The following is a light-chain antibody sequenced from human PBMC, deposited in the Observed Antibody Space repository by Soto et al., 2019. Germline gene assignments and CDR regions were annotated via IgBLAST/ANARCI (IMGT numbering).Light chain of an antibody. CDR2: GAS. CDR1: QSVSNN. J-gene: IGKJ5*01. Sequence: EIVMTQSPATLSVSPGERATLSCRASQSVSNNLAWYQQKPGQAPRLLIYGASTRATGIPARFSGSGSGTEFTLTISSLQSEDFEVYYCQQYNNWAITFGQGTRLEIQ. V-gene: IGKV3-15*01. CDR3: QQYNNWAIT.